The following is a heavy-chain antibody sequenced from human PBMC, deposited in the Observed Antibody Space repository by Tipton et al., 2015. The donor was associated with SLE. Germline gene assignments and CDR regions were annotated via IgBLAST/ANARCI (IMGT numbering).Heavy chain of an antibody. CDR3: ARDKKVVVITHDAFDI. CDR1: GGSISSGGYY. J-gene: IGHJ3*02. D-gene: IGHD3-22*01. Sequence: TLSLTCTVSGGSISSGGYYWSWIRQHPGKGLEWIGSIYYSGSTYYNPSLKSRVTISVDTSKNQFSLKLSSVTAADTAVYYCARDKKVVVITHDAFDIWGQGTMVTVSS. V-gene: IGHV4-39*07. CDR2: IYYSGST.